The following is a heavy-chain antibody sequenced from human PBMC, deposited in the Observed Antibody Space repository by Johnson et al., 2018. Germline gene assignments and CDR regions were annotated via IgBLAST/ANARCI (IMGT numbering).Heavy chain of an antibody. CDR1: GFTVSSNY. J-gene: IGHJ3*02. CDR2: IYSGGST. V-gene: IGHV3-53*02. Sequence: EVQLVETGGGLVQPGGSLRLSCAASGFTVSSNYMSWVRQAPGKGLEWVSVIYSGGSTYYADSVKGRFTISRDNSKNTLYLQMNSLRVEDTAVYYWAKDFVSANGLYDPFDIWGQGTMVTISS. CDR3: AKDFVSANGLYDPFDI. D-gene: IGHD4/OR15-4a*01.